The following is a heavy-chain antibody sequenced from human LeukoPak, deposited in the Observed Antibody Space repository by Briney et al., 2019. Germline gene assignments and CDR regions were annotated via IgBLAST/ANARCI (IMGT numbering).Heavy chain of an antibody. CDR2: ISSSGSTI. CDR3: AKRGTEAYFDY. J-gene: IGHJ4*02. Sequence: GGSLRLSCAASGFTFSDYYMSWIRQAPGKGLEGVSYISSSGSTIYYADSVKGRFTISRDNSKKTLYLQMNSLRAEDTAVYYCAKRGTEAYFDYWGQGTLVTVSS. CDR1: GFTFSDYY. D-gene: IGHD7-27*01. V-gene: IGHV3-11*04.